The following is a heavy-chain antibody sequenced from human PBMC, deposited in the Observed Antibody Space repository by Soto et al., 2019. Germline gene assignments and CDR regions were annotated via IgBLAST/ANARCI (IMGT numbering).Heavy chain of an antibody. CDR3: AKVDSTYYYDSSGYYFDY. CDR2: ISGSGGST. V-gene: IGHV3-23*01. Sequence: PVGSLRLSCAASGFTFSSYAMSWVRQAPGKGLEWVSAISGSGGSTYYADSVKGRFTISRDNSKNTLYLQMNSLRAEDTAVYYCAKVDSTYYYDSSGYYFDYWGQGTLVTVSS. CDR1: GFTFSSYA. J-gene: IGHJ4*02. D-gene: IGHD3-22*01.